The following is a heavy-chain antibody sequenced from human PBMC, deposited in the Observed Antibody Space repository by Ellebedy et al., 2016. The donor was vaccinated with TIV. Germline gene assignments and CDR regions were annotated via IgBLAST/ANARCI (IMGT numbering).Heavy chain of an antibody. D-gene: IGHD1-1*01. CDR2: INSDARIT. Sequence: GESLKISCAASGFAFGNYWMHWVRQAPGKGLMWVSRINSDARITTYADSVRGRFTISRNDAKNTLYLQMNSLRAEDTAVYYCATLHDQLDYWGQGTLVTVSS. J-gene: IGHJ4*02. CDR3: ATLHDQLDY. CDR1: GFAFGNYW. V-gene: IGHV3-74*01.